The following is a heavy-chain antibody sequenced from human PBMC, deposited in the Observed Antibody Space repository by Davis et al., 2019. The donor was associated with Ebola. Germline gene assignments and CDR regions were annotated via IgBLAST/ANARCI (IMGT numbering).Heavy chain of an antibody. Sequence: PSETLSLTCDISGDSVSINSAGWNWIRQSPSRGLEWLGRTYYISKWITDYAVSVKSRIIISPDTSKNQFSLQLNSVTPEDTAVYYCARGWLRTGFDSWGQGAPVTVSS. V-gene: IGHV6-1*01. D-gene: IGHD5-24*01. CDR3: ARGWLRTGFDS. CDR2: TYYISKWIT. J-gene: IGHJ4*02. CDR1: GDSVSINSAG.